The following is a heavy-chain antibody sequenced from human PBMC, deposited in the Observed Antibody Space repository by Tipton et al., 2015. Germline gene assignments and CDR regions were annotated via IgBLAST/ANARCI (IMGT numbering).Heavy chain of an antibody. Sequence: TLSLTCTVSGGSVTSGSYYWSWIRQPPGKGLEWIGYIHYSGATKYNPSLKSRVTISVDTSKNQFSLKLRSVTAADTAVYYCAREAYSSSGLIFDYWGQGTLVTVSS. CDR2: IHYSGAT. D-gene: IGHD6-6*01. CDR3: AREAYSSSGLIFDY. V-gene: IGHV4-61*01. J-gene: IGHJ4*02. CDR1: GGSVTSGSYY.